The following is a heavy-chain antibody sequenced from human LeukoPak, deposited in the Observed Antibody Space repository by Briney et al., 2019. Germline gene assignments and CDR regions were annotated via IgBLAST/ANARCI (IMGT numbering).Heavy chain of an antibody. CDR2: IIPIFGTA. D-gene: IGHD3-22*01. CDR1: GYTFTSYA. J-gene: IGHJ5*02. Sequence: ASVKVSCKASGYTFTSYAMIWVRQAPGQGLEWMGGIIPIFGTANYAQKFQGRVTITADESTSTAYMELSSLRSEDTAVYYCARDFRGYSVFDPWGQGTLVTVSS. V-gene: IGHV1-69*13. CDR3: ARDFRGYSVFDP.